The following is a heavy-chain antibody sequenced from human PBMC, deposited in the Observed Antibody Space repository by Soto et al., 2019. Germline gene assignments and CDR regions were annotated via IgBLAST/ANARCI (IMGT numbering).Heavy chain of an antibody. CDR1: GYSFTSYW. J-gene: IGHJ4*02. D-gene: IGHD6-13*01. V-gene: IGHV5-51*01. CDR3: ARPSKGYSSPYYFDY. Sequence: ASVKVSCKGSGYSFTSYWIGWVRQMPGKGLEWMGIIYPGDSDTRYSPSFQGQVTISADKSISTAYLQWSSLKASDTAMYYCARPSKGYSSPYYFDYWGQGTLVTVSS. CDR2: IYPGDSDT.